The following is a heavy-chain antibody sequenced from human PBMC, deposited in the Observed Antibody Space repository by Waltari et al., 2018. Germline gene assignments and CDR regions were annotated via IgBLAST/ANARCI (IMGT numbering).Heavy chain of an antibody. D-gene: IGHD3-22*01. CDR1: ELTFSSYA. J-gene: IGHJ6*02. Sequence: QVQLVASGGGVVQPGRSLILSCAAPELTFSSYAMHWLLQAQGKGQEWVAVISYNGTNIYYVDSVKGRFTITRDNSKKMLYLQMNSLRAEDTAVYYCARDYCDRTNCHGMDVWGQGP. CDR3: ARDYCDRTNCHGMDV. CDR2: ISYNGTNI. V-gene: IGHV3-30*04.